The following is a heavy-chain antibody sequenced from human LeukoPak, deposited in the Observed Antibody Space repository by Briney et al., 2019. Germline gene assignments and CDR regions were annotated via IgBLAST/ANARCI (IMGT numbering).Heavy chain of an antibody. Sequence: GGSLRLSCAASGFTFSSYAMSWVRQAPGKGLEWVSAISGSGGSTYYADSVKGRFTISRDNSKNTLYLQMNSLRAEDTAVYYCAKWGKSYYDILTGYFHPYYYYYYMDVWGKGTTVTVSS. V-gene: IGHV3-23*01. CDR3: AKWGKSYYDILTGYFHPYYYYYYMDV. D-gene: IGHD3-9*01. CDR2: ISGSGGST. J-gene: IGHJ6*03. CDR1: GFTFSSYA.